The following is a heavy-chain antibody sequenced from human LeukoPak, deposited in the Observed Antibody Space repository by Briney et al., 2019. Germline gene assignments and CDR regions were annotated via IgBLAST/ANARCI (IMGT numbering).Heavy chain of an antibody. D-gene: IGHD4-17*01. J-gene: IGHJ1*01. V-gene: IGHV3-53*01. Sequence: GGSLRLSCAASGFTVSSNYMSWVRQAPGKGLEWVSVIYSGGTTYYADSVKGRFTISRDNSKNTLYLQMNSLRAEDTAVYYCARVDYGDYQYFQHWGQGTLVTVSS. CDR1: GFTVSSNY. CDR2: IYSGGTT. CDR3: ARVDYGDYQYFQH.